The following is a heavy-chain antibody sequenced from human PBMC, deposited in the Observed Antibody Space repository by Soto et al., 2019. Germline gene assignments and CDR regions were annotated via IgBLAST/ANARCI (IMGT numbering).Heavy chain of an antibody. Sequence: SETLSLTCTVSGGSISSGGYYWSWIRQHPGKGLEWIGYIYYSGSTNYNPSLKSRVTISVDTSKNQFSLKLSSVTAADTAVYYCARDSGSYYNTRYYYYYMDVWGKGTTVTVSS. CDR2: IYYSGST. D-gene: IGHD3-10*01. V-gene: IGHV4-31*03. CDR1: GGSISSGGYY. J-gene: IGHJ6*03. CDR3: ARDSGSYYNTRYYYYYMDV.